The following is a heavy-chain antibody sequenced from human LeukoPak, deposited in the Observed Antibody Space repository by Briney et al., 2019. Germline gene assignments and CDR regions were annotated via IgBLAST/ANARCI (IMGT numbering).Heavy chain of an antibody. Sequence: GGSLRLSCAASGFTFSSYAMRWVRQAPGKGLEWVAVISYAGSNKYYADSVKGRFTISRDNSKNTLYLQMNSLRAEDTAVYYCARGWYIDYWGQGTLVTVSS. D-gene: IGHD6-19*01. CDR3: ARGWYIDY. V-gene: IGHV3-30-3*01. CDR2: ISYAGSNK. J-gene: IGHJ4*02. CDR1: GFTFSSYA.